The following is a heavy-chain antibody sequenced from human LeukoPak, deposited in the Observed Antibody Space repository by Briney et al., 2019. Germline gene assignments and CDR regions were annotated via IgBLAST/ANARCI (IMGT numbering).Heavy chain of an antibody. V-gene: IGHV4-59*04. CDR1: GGSISSYY. CDR2: IYYSGST. Sequence: SETLSLTCTVSGGSISSYYWSWIRQPPGKGLEWIGSIYYSGSTYYNPSLKSRGTMSVDTSKNQFSLKLSSVTAADTAVYYCARQEDSSGWYGIVDYWGQGTLVTVSS. J-gene: IGHJ4*02. D-gene: IGHD6-19*01. CDR3: ARQEDSSGWYGIVDY.